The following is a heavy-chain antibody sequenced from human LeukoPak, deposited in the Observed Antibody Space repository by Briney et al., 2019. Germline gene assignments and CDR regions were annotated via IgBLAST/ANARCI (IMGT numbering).Heavy chain of an antibody. J-gene: IGHJ1*01. D-gene: IGHD3-9*01. CDR2: VIPIFGTA. CDR1: GCTFSSYA. V-gene: IGHV1-69*06. CDR3: GRPDRYFDWSYAEYFQH. Sequence: ASVKVSCKASGCTFSSYAIRWVRQAPGQGLDWMGGVIPIFGTANYAQKLQGRVTITGENSTGTAYIEPGRRNCGGHAGLYCGRPDRYFDWSYAEYFQHWGQGTLVTVSS.